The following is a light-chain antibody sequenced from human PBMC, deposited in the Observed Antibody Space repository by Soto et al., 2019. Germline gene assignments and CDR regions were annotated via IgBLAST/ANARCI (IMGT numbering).Light chain of an antibody. V-gene: IGKV1-39*01. J-gene: IGKJ1*01. CDR1: QSISTY. CDR2: DSS. CDR3: QQSYSNPTWM. Sequence: DIQLTQSTSSLSASVGDRITITCRASQSISTYLNWYQQKPGEAPTLLVYDSSTLQSGVPSRFSCSGFGSEFTLTVSSLQPEDFATYYCQQSYSNPTWMFGKGTKVEIK.